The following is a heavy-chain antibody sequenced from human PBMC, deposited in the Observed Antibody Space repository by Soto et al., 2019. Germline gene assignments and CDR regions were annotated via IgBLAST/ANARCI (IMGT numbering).Heavy chain of an antibody. CDR2: IWYDGSNK. CDR3: ARDSRVDSGSWYGADYFDY. D-gene: IGHD6-13*01. J-gene: IGHJ4*02. CDR1: GFTFSSYG. V-gene: IGHV3-33*01. Sequence: QVQLVESGGGVVQPGRSLRLSCAASGFTFSSYGMHWVRQAPGKGLEWVAVIWYDGSNKYYADSVKGRFTISRDNSKNTLYLQMNSLRAEDTAVYYCARDSRVDSGSWYGADYFDYWGQGTLVTVSS.